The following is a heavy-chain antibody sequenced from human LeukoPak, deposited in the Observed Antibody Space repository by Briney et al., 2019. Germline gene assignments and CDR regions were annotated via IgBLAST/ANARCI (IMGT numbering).Heavy chain of an antibody. J-gene: IGHJ4*02. CDR1: GFTFSSYG. D-gene: IGHD3-16*02. CDR2: IWYDGSNK. Sequence: GGSLRLSCAASGFTFSSYGMHWVRQAPGKGLEWVAVIWYDGSNKYYADSVKGRFTISRDNSKNTLYLQMNSLRAEDTAAYYCAKEGDYVWGSYRPPFDYWGQGTLVTASS. V-gene: IGHV3-33*06. CDR3: AKEGDYVWGSYRPPFDY.